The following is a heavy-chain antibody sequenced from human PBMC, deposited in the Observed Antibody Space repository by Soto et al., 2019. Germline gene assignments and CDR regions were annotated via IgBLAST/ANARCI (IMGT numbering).Heavy chain of an antibody. CDR3: ARRSSRWYFDY. J-gene: IGHJ4*02. D-gene: IGHD6-13*01. Sequence: EVQLLESGGGLVQPGGSLRLSCAASGFTFSSYAMNWVRQAPGKGLEWVSVISGSGDSTYYADSVKGRFTISRDNSKNTLYLQMNSLRAEDTAVYYCARRSSRWYFDYWGQGTLVPVSS. V-gene: IGHV3-23*01. CDR2: ISGSGDST. CDR1: GFTFSSYA.